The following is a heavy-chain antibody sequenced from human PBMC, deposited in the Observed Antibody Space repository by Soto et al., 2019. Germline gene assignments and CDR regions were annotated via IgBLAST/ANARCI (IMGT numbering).Heavy chain of an antibody. V-gene: IGHV1-3*01. CDR1: GYTFTSYA. CDR2: INAGNGNT. D-gene: IGHD2-21*02. J-gene: IGHJ4*02. CDR3: ARGGTCGGAWCFDY. Sequence: QVQLVQSGAEVKKPGASVKLSCKASGYTFTSYAMHWVRQAPGQRLEWMGCINAGNGNTKYSQKFQGRVTITRDTSASTAYMELSSLRYEDTAVYYCARGGTCGGAWCFDYWGQGTLVTVSS.